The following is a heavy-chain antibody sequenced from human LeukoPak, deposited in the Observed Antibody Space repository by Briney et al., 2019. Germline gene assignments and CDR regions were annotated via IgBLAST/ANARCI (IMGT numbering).Heavy chain of an antibody. J-gene: IGHJ6*02. V-gene: IGHV1-69*04. CDR3: ARDQVIVVVMYYYYYGMDV. CDR1: GGTFSSYA. Sequence: SVKVSCKASGGTFSSYAISWVRQAPGQGLEWMGRIIPILGIANYAQKFQGRVTITADKSTSTAYMELSSLRSEDTAVYYCARDQVIVVVMYYYYYGMDVWGQGTTVTVCS. CDR2: IIPILGIA. D-gene: IGHD3-22*01.